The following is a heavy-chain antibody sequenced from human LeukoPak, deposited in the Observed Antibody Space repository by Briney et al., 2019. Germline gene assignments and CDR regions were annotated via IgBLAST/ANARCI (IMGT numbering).Heavy chain of an antibody. CDR2: INSDGSEG. J-gene: IGHJ6*02. D-gene: IGHD3-3*01. CDR3: ARDLGNYDFWSGYSIYYYYYGMDV. Sequence: GGSLRLSCAVSGFTFSGFWMSWSRQAPGKGLEWVASINSDGSEGYYADVVKGRFTISRDNAKNSLYLQINSLRAEDTAVYYCARDLGNYDFWSGYSIYYYYYGMDVWGQGTTVTVSS. V-gene: IGHV3-7*03. CDR1: GFTFSGFW.